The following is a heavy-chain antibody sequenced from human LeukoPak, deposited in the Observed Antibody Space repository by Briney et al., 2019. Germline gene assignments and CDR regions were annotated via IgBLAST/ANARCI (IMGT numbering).Heavy chain of an antibody. J-gene: IGHJ4*02. CDR3: ARGLVGATTDFDY. CDR2: MNPNSGNT. V-gene: IGHV1-8*03. D-gene: IGHD1-26*01. CDR1: GYTFSSYD. Sequence: ASVKVSCKASGYTFSSYDINWVRQATGQGLEWMGWMNPNSGNTGYAQKFQGRVTITRNTSISTAYMELSSLRSEGTAVYYCARGLVGATTDFDYWGQGTLVTVSS.